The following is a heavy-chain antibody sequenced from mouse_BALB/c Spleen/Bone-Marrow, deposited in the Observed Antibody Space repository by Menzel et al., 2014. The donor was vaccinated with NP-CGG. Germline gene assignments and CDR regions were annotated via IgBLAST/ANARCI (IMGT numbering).Heavy chain of an antibody. CDR2: IWGDGIT. V-gene: IGHV2-6-7*01. Sequence: VQVVESGPGLVAPSQSLPITCTVSGFSLTVYGVNWVRQPPGKGLEWLGMIWGDGITDYNSAFKSRLSISKDDSKSQAFLKMNSLQTDDTAKCYCAREGNYFDYWGQGTTLTVSS. CDR3: AREGNYFDY. CDR1: GFSLTVYG. J-gene: IGHJ2*01.